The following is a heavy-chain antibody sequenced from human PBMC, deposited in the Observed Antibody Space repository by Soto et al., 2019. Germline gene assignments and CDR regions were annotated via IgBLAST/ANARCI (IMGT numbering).Heavy chain of an antibody. J-gene: IGHJ4*02. CDR1: GFTFSDYY. Sequence: GGSLRLSCAASGFTFSDYYMCWIRQAPGKGLEWVSYISSRASTIYYADSVKGRFTISRDNAKSSLYLQMNSLRAEDTAVYYCARELIAVAGSYFDYWGQGSLVTVSS. CDR2: ISSRASTI. D-gene: IGHD6-19*01. CDR3: ARELIAVAGSYFDY. V-gene: IGHV3-11*01.